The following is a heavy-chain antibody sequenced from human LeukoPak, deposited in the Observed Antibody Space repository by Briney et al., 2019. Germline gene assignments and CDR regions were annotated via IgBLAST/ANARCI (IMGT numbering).Heavy chain of an antibody. CDR2: ISGSGGST. CDR1: GFTFSSYA. J-gene: IGHJ1*01. D-gene: IGHD6-19*01. V-gene: IGHV3-23*01. CDR3: AKSVAVAGTFYFQH. Sequence: PGGSLRLSCAASGFTFSSYAMSWVRQAPGKGLEWVSAISGSGGSTYYADSVKGRFTISRDNSKNTLYLQMSSLRAEDTAVYYCAKSVAVAGTFYFQHWGQGTLVTVSS.